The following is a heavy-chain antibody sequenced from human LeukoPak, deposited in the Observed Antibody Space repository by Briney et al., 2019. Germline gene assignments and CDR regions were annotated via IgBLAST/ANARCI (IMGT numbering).Heavy chain of an antibody. J-gene: IGHJ4*02. CDR2: IIPIFGTA. CDR3: ARAREGIAVAAN. CDR1: GGTFSSYA. V-gene: IGHV1-69*13. Sequence: ASVKVSCKASGGTFSSYAISWVRQAPGQGLEWMGGIIPIFGTANYAQKFQGRVTITADESTSTAYMELSGLRSEDTAVYYCARAREGIAVAANWGRGTLVTVSS. D-gene: IGHD6-19*01.